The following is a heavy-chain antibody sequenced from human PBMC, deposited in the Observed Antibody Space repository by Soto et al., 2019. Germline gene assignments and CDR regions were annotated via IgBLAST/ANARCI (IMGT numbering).Heavy chain of an antibody. CDR1: GFTFSNAW. D-gene: IGHD6-6*01. CDR2: IKSKTDGGTT. J-gene: IGHJ4*02. CDR3: TTPRIAARLNFLCTY. V-gene: IGHV3-15*01. Sequence: PGGSLRLSCAVSGFTFSNAWMSWVRQAPGKGLEWVGCIKSKTDGGTTDYAAPVTGRFTISRDDSQNTLYLQMNSLKTEDTAVYYCTTPRIAARLNFLCTYWGQGTLVTVSS.